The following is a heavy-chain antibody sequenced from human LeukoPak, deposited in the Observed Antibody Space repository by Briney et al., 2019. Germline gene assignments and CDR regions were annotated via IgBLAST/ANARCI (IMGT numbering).Heavy chain of an antibody. CDR2: ISGYNGNT. D-gene: IGHD4-17*01. J-gene: IGHJ3*02. CDR3: ARVFDFGDNGDDAFDT. Sequence: TSVKVPCKTSGYRFNAYGISWVRQAPGQGLEWMGWISGYNGNTNYGEKVQGRLTMTLDTSTTTAYMELSGLRSDDTAVYYCARVFDFGDNGDDAFDTWGQGTLVTGSS. V-gene: IGHV1-18*01. CDR1: GYRFNAYG.